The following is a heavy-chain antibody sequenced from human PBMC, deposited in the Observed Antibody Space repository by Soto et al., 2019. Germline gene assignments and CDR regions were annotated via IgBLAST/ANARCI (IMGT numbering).Heavy chain of an antibody. V-gene: IGHV5-51*01. Sequence: GESLKISCKGSGYSFTSYWIGWVRQMPGKGLEWMGIIYPGDSDTRYSPSFQGQVTISADKSISTAYLQWSSLKASDAAMYYCARHYCSSTSCYPVYYYYYGMDVWGQGTTVTVSS. J-gene: IGHJ6*02. CDR1: GYSFTSYW. CDR2: IYPGDSDT. D-gene: IGHD2-2*01. CDR3: ARHYCSSTSCYPVYYYYYGMDV.